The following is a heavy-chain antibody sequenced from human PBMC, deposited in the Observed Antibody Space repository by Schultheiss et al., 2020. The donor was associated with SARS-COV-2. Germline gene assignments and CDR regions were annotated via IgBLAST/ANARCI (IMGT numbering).Heavy chain of an antibody. Sequence: SETLSLTCAVSGGSISSGGYSWSWIRQPPGKGLEWIGYIYHSGSTYYNPSLKSRVTISVDRSKNQFSLKLTSVTAADTAVYYCARVFGMAAAPRPFDPWGQGALVTVSS. J-gene: IGHJ5*02. CDR1: GGSISSGGYS. CDR3: ARVFGMAAAPRPFDP. V-gene: IGHV4-30-2*01. D-gene: IGHD6-25*01. CDR2: IYHSGST.